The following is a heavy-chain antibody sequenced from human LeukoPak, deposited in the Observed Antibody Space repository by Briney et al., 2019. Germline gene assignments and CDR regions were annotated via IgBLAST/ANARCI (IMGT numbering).Heavy chain of an antibody. V-gene: IGHV3-30*18. D-gene: IGHD3-22*01. CDR2: ISYDGTNK. Sequence: GGSLRLSCAASGFTFSSYGMHWVRQAPGKGPEWVAAISYDGTNKYYTDSVKGRFTISRDNSKNTLYLQMNSLRAEDTAVYYCAKTKGMGYYDLDYWGQGTLVTVSS. CDR3: AKTKGMGYYDLDY. CDR1: GFTFSSYG. J-gene: IGHJ4*02.